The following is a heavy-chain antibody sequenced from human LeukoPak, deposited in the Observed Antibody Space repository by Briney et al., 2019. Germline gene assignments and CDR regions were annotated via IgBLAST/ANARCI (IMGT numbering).Heavy chain of an antibody. V-gene: IGHV3-23*01. CDR3: AKDFRSGSYNFDY. Sequence: GESLRLSCAASGFTFSSYAMSWVRQAPGKGLEWVSAISGSGGSTYYADSVKGRFTISRDNSKNTLYLQMNSLRAEDTAVYYCAKDFRSGSYNFDYWGQGTLVTVSS. D-gene: IGHD3-10*01. CDR1: GFTFSSYA. J-gene: IGHJ4*02. CDR2: ISGSGGST.